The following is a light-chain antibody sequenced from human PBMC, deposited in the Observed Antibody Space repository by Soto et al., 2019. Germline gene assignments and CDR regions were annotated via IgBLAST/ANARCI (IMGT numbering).Light chain of an antibody. CDR1: SSNIGAGYD. J-gene: IGLJ2*01. CDR2: GNN. CDR3: QSSVSSRSVV. Sequence: QAVVTQPPSVSGAPGQRVTISCTGSSSNIGAGYDVHWYQQLPGTAPKLLIYGNNNRPSGVPDRFSGSKSGTSASLAITGLQAGDEADYCSQSSVSSRSVVVGGGTKPTVL. V-gene: IGLV1-40*01.